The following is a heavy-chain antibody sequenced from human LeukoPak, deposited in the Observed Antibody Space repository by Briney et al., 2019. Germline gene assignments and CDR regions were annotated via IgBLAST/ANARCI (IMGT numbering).Heavy chain of an antibody. Sequence: GASVKVSCKASGYTFTSYDINWVRQATGQGLEWMGWINPNSGGTNYAQKFQGRVTMTRDTSISTAYMELSRLRSDDTAVYYCASLTWGFYYYDSSGNGSDFDYWGQGTLVTVSS. CDR1: GYTFTSYD. CDR2: INPNSGGT. CDR3: ASLTWGFYYYDSSGNGSDFDY. V-gene: IGHV1-2*02. J-gene: IGHJ4*02. D-gene: IGHD3-22*01.